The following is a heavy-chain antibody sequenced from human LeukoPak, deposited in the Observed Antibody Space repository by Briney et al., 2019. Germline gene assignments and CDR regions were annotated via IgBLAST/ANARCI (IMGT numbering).Heavy chain of an antibody. CDR3: ARGVGGSGSDTAYYYYYYYGMDV. D-gene: IGHD3-10*01. V-gene: IGHV3-74*01. CDR1: GFTFSSYW. CDR2: INSDGSST. Sequence: GGSLRLSFAASGFTFSSYWMHWVRQAPGKGLVWVSRINSDGSSTSYADSVKGRFTISRDNAKNTLYLQMNSLRAEDTAVYYCARGVGGSGSDTAYYYYYYYGMDVWGQGTTVTVSS. J-gene: IGHJ6*02.